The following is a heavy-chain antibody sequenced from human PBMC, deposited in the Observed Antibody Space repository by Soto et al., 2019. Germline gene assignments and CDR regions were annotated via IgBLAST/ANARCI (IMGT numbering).Heavy chain of an antibody. CDR2: IYDSGNT. Sequence: QVQLRESGPGLVKPSQTLSLTCTVSGGSISSGGYYWSWILQFPGKGLEWIGYIYDSGNTYYNPSLKSRITIATDTSKSQFPLNLTSMTAADTAVYSWASQATGWYPDYWGQGTLVTVSS. V-gene: IGHV4-31*03. CDR3: ASQATGWYPDY. D-gene: IGHD6-19*01. CDR1: GGSISSGGYY. J-gene: IGHJ4*02.